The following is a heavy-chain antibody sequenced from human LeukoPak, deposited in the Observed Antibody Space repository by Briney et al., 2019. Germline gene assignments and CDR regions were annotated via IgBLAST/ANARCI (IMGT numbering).Heavy chain of an antibody. V-gene: IGHV3-53*01. D-gene: IGHD5-24*01. CDR1: GFSVTNNY. J-gene: IGHJ4*02. Sequence: GGSLRLSCAVSGFSVTNNYMSWVRQAPGKGLEWVSVLYVGGATYYADSVKGRFTISRDNSENTLYLQMKSLRAEDTAVYYCARGDGYNFFDYWGQGTLVTVSS. CDR3: ARGDGYNFFDY. CDR2: LYVGGAT.